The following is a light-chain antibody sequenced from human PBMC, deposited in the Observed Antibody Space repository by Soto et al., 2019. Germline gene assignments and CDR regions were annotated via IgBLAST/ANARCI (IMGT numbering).Light chain of an antibody. Sequence: EIVLTQSPATLSSSPGERATFSCRASQSVSSSLAWYQQKPGQAPRLLIYGASNRATGIPARFSGSGSGTDFTLTISSLEPEDFAVYYCQQRSNWPPVTFGGGTKVEIK. CDR1: QSVSSS. J-gene: IGKJ4*01. CDR3: QQRSNWPPVT. CDR2: GAS. V-gene: IGKV3-11*01.